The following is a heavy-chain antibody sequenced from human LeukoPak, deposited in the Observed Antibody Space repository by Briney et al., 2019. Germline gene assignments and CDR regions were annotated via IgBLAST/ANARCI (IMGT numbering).Heavy chain of an antibody. D-gene: IGHD3-10*01. Sequence: SVKVSCKASGGTSSSYAISWVRQAPGQGLEWMGRIIPIFGIANYAQKFQGRVTITADKSTSTAYMELSSLRSEDTAVYYCAREEITMVRGALGNYYGMDVWGQGTTVTVSS. CDR1: GGTSSSYA. CDR2: IIPIFGIA. V-gene: IGHV1-69*04. J-gene: IGHJ6*02. CDR3: AREEITMVRGALGNYYGMDV.